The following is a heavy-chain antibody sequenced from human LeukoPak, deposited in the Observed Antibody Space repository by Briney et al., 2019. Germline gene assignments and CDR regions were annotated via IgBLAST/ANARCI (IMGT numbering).Heavy chain of an antibody. CDR1: GGSISSSSYY. CDR3: ARRGGYSSSWYFDY. D-gene: IGHD6-13*01. J-gene: IGHJ4*02. Sequence: SETLSLTCTVSGGSISSSSYYWGWIRQPPGKGLEWIGSIYYSGSTYYNPSLKSRVTISVDTSKNQFSLKLSSVTAADTAVYYCARRGGYSSSWYFDYWGQGTLVTVSS. V-gene: IGHV4-39*07. CDR2: IYYSGST.